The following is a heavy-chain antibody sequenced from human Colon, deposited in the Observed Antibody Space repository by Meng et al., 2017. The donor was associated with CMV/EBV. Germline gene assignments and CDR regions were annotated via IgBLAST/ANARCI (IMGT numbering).Heavy chain of an antibody. CDR2: IRHKAAGYST. CDR3: TRDGGNYDFANY. D-gene: IGHD1-7*01. V-gene: IGHV3-72*01. J-gene: IGHJ4*02. Sequence: GGSLRLSCAASGFTFSDYRMDWVRQAPGKGLDWVARIRHKAAGYSTEYGASVKGRFTVSRDDSKNTVYLQMSSLETEDTAVYYCTRDGGNYDFANYWGQGTLVTVSS. CDR1: GFTFSDYR.